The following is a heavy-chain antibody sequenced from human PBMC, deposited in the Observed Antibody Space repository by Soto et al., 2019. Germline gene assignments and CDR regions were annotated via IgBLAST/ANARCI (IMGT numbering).Heavy chain of an antibody. Sequence: PSETLSLTCTVSGGSISSYYWSWIRQPPGKGLEWIGYIYYSGSTNYNPSLKSRVTISVDTSKNQFSLKLSSVTAADTAVYYCARRGSSSWYLDYWGQGTLVTVSS. V-gene: IGHV4-59*08. CDR3: ARRGSSSWYLDY. CDR1: GGSISSYY. J-gene: IGHJ4*02. D-gene: IGHD6-13*01. CDR2: IYYSGST.